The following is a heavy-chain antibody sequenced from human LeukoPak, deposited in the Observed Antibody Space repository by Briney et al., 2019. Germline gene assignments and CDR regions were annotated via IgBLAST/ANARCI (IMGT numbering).Heavy chain of an antibody. CDR2: IIPIFGTA. J-gene: IGHJ5*02. Sequence: SVKVSCKASGGTFSRYAISSVRQAPGQGLEWMGGIIPIFGTANYAQKFQGRVTITADKSTSTAYMELSSLRSEDTAVYYCARDPTEYYYGSGSYQNWFNPWGQGTLVTVSS. D-gene: IGHD3-10*01. CDR1: GGTFSRYA. V-gene: IGHV1-69*06. CDR3: ARDPTEYYYGSGSYQNWFNP.